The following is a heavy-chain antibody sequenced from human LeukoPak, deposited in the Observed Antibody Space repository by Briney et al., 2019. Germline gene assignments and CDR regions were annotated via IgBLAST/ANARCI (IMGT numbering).Heavy chain of an antibody. D-gene: IGHD1-26*01. CDR2: IYPGDSDT. V-gene: IGHV5-51*01. CDR3: AVGLGATSFDY. Sequence: GESLKISCKGSGYIFSSYWIGWVRQMPGKGLEWMGIIYPGDSDTRYSPSFQGQVTISADKSISTAYLQWSSLRAPDTAMYYCAVGLGATSFDYWGQGTLVTVSS. J-gene: IGHJ4*02. CDR1: GYIFSSYW.